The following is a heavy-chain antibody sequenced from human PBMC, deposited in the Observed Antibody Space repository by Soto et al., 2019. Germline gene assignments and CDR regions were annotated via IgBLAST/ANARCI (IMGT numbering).Heavy chain of an antibody. D-gene: IGHD3-3*01. CDR1: GFTFSSYA. V-gene: IGHV3-23*01. CDR3: AKTKTELAEDFWSGYYSYYFDY. J-gene: IGHJ4*02. CDR2: ISGSGGST. Sequence: WGFLRLSCAAAGFTFSSYAMSWVRQAPGKGLEWVSAISGSGGSTYYADSVKGRFTISRDNSKNTLYLQMNSLRAEDTAVYYCAKTKTELAEDFWSGYYSYYFDYWGQGTLVTVSS.